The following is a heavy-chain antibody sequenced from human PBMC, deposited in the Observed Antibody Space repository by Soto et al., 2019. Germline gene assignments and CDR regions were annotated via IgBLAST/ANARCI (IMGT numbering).Heavy chain of an antibody. CDR3: AHKGGRGAGMDV. CDR1: GFSVSTSGVG. Sequence: SGPTLVNPTQTLTLTCTFSGFSVSTSGVGVAWIRQPPGKALEWLALIYWDGDERYSPFLQSRVTITKDTSKNQVVLTMASMDPVDTATYYCAHKGGRGAGMDVWGQGTTVTVSS. V-gene: IGHV2-5*02. J-gene: IGHJ6*02. D-gene: IGHD2-15*01. CDR2: IYWDGDE.